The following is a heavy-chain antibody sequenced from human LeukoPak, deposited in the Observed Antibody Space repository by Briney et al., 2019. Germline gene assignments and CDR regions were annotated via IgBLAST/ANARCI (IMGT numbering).Heavy chain of an antibody. Sequence: GGSLRLSCAASGFTFSSNSMNWVRQAPGKGLEWVSSTSSSSSYIYYADSVKGRFTISRDNAKNSLYLQMNSLRAEDTAVYYCARGIAASAFDIWGQGTMVTVSS. CDR2: TSSSSSYI. CDR1: GFTFSSNS. V-gene: IGHV3-21*01. CDR3: ARGIAASAFDI. J-gene: IGHJ3*02. D-gene: IGHD6-13*01.